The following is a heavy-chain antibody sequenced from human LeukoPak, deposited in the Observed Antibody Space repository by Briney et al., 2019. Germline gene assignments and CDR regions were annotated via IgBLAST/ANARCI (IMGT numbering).Heavy chain of an antibody. CDR3: VRADGRNGYGGRVYS. Sequence: SETLSLTCSVYGGSLSGYIWSWIRQPPGKGVEWIGEINHSGSTDYNPSLKSRVTMSVDTSRNQFSLKLNSVTAADAAVYYCVRADGRNGYGGRVYSWGQGTLATVSA. CDR1: GGSLSGYI. V-gene: IGHV4-34*01. J-gene: IGHJ4*02. CDR2: INHSGST. D-gene: IGHD5-24*01.